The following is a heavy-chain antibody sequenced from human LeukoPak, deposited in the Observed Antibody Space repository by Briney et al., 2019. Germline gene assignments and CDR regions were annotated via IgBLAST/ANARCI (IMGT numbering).Heavy chain of an antibody. CDR1: GFSFADAT. J-gene: IGHJ6*03. Sequence: GGPLRLSCAASGFSFADATMHWVRQVPGKGLEWVSGINWNSGTMGYADSVKGRFTGSRDNAKNCLYLQMNSLKTEETGLYCCAKDPYMDDWGKGTTVTVSS. CDR3: AKDPYMDD. CDR2: INWNSGTM. V-gene: IGHV3-9*01.